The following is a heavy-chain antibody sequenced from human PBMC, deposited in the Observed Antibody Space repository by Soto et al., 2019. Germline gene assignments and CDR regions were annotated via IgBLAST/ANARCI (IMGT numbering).Heavy chain of an antibody. D-gene: IGHD1-7*01. J-gene: IGHJ4*02. Sequence: SETLSLTCAVSGGTISSGGYSWSWIRQPPGKGLEWIGYIYHSGSTYYNPSLKSRVTISVDRSKNQFSLKLSSVTAADTAVYYCARIRELRRFIGYYFDYWGQGTLVTVSS. V-gene: IGHV4-30-2*01. CDR3: ARIRELRRFIGYYFDY. CDR2: IYHSGST. CDR1: GGTISSGGYS.